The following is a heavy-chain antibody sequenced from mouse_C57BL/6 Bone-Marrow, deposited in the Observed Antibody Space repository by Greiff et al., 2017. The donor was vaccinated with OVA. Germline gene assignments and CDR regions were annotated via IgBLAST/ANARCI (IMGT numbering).Heavy chain of an antibody. J-gene: IGHJ3*01. CDR3: ASPYYSNCLFAY. D-gene: IGHD2-5*01. Sequence: QVQLKQPGAELVKPGASVKLSCKASGYTFTSYWMHWVKQRPGQGLEWIGMIHPNSGSTNYNEKFKSTATLTVDKSSSTAYMQLSSLTSEDSAVYYCASPYYSNCLFAYWGQGTLVTVSA. V-gene: IGHV1-64*01. CDR2: IHPNSGST. CDR1: GYTFTSYW.